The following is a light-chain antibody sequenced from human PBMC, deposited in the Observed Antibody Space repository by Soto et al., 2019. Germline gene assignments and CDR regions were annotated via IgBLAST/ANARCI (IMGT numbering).Light chain of an antibody. Sequence: DIQMTQSPSTLSASVGDRVTITCRASQSVPSWLAWYQQKPGKAPKLLIYKASSLESGVPSRFSGSGSGTEFSLTISSLQPDDFATYYCKQYEFYWTFGQGTKVDI. J-gene: IGKJ1*01. CDR1: QSVPSW. CDR3: KQYEFYWT. CDR2: KAS. V-gene: IGKV1-5*03.